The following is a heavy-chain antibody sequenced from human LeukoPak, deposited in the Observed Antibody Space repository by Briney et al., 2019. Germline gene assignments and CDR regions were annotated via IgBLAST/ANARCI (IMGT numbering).Heavy chain of an antibody. D-gene: IGHD1/OR15-1a*01. CDR2: IFYSGSA. V-gene: IGHV4-59*08. CDR1: GGSITTDY. Sequence: PSETLSLTCTVSGGSITTDYWGWIRQPPGKGLEWIGYIFYSGSAHYNPSLESQLTISLDTSRNQLSLRLTSVTAADTAVYYCAGQGTSGFYYFDYWGLGTLVTVYS. CDR3: AGQGTSGFYYFDY. J-gene: IGHJ4*02.